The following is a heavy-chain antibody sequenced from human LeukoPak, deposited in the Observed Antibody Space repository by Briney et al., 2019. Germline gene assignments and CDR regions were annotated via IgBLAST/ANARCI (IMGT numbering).Heavy chain of an antibody. CDR3: ARDLVGATTGQYYYYYGMDV. J-gene: IGHJ6*02. CDR2: INPNSGGT. D-gene: IGHD1-26*01. CDR1: GYTFIGYY. V-gene: IGHV1-2*02. Sequence: ASVKVSCTASGYTFIGYYMHWVRQAPGQGLEWMGWINPNSGGTNYAQKFQGRVTMTRNTSISTAYMELSRLRSDDTAVYYCARDLVGATTGQYYYYYGMDVWGQGTTVTVSS.